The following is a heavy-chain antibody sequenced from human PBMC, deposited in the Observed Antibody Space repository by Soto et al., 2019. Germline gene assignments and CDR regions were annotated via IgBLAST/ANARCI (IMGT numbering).Heavy chain of an antibody. Sequence: QVQLQESGPGRVKPSETLSLTCSVSGGSVRTGSYHRSWIRQPPGKGLEWIGFIPNHGSPDYNPSLKSRVVVSIDRSKNQFSLKVNSVTAADTAVYFCARIGWGGDSWGQGTLVTVSS. CDR3: ARIGWGGDS. J-gene: IGHJ4*02. CDR2: IPNHGSP. CDR1: GGSVRTGSYH. V-gene: IGHV4-61*01. D-gene: IGHD7-27*01.